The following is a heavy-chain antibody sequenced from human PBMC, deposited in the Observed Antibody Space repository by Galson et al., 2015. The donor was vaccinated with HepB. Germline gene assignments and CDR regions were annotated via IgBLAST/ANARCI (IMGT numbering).Heavy chain of an antibody. CDR1: GYTFTGYY. D-gene: IGHD2-15*01. CDR3: ARVPMYCSGGSCYFDY. V-gene: IGHV1-2*02. CDR2: INPNSGGT. J-gene: IGHJ4*02. Sequence: SVKVSCKASGYTFTGYYMHWVRQAPGQGLEWMGWINPNSGGTNYAQKFQGRVTMTRDTSISTAYMELSRLRSDDTAVYYCARVPMYCSGGSCYFDYWSQGTLVTVSS.